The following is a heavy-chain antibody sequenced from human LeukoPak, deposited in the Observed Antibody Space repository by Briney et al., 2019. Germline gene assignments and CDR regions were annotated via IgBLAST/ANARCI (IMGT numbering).Heavy chain of an antibody. Sequence: GGSLRLSCAASGFTFNTNAMSWVRQAPGKGLEWVSSISSSSSYIYYADSVKGRFTISRDNAKNSLYLQMNSLRAEDTAVYYCARDLYSSSSGYNWFDPWGQGTLVTVSS. J-gene: IGHJ5*02. CDR2: ISSSSSYI. D-gene: IGHD6-6*01. CDR3: ARDLYSSSSGYNWFDP. V-gene: IGHV3-21*01. CDR1: GFTFNTNA.